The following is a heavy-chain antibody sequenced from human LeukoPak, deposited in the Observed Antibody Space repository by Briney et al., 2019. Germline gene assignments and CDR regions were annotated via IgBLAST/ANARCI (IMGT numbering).Heavy chain of an antibody. J-gene: IGHJ4*02. Sequence: SETLSLTCAVYGGSFSGYYWSWIRQPPGKGLEWIGEINHSGSTNYNPSLKSRVTISVDTSKNQFSLKLSSVTAADTAVYYCARPQAPYYDFWSGYPNYFDYWGQGTLVTVSS. CDR3: ARPQAPYYDFWSGYPNYFDY. CDR2: INHSGST. V-gene: IGHV4-34*01. D-gene: IGHD3-3*01. CDR1: GGSFSGYY.